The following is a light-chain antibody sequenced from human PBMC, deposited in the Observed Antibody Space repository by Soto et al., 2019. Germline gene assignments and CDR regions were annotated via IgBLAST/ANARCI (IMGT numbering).Light chain of an antibody. CDR2: EGS. CDR3: CSYANSLYV. V-gene: IGLV2-23*01. CDR1: SSDVGSYKF. Sequence: QSALTQPASVSGSPGQSITISCTGTSSDVGSYKFVSWYQQYPGKAPKVMIYEGSKRPSGVSNRFSGSKSGNTASLTISGLQAEDEADYYCCSYANSLYVFGTGTKLTVL. J-gene: IGLJ1*01.